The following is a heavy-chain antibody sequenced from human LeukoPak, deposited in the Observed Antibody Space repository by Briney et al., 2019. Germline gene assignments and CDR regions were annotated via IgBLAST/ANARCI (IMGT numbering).Heavy chain of an antibody. J-gene: IGHJ4*02. CDR3: ARHLGRYSYGYLGGGFDY. Sequence: SETLSLTCAVYGGSLSGYYWSWIRQPPGKGLEWIGEINHSGSTNYNPSLKSRVTISVDTSKNQFSLKLSSVTAADTAVYYCARHLGRYSYGYLGGGFDYWGQGTLVTVSS. V-gene: IGHV4-34*01. CDR2: INHSGST. D-gene: IGHD5-18*01. CDR1: GGSLSGYY.